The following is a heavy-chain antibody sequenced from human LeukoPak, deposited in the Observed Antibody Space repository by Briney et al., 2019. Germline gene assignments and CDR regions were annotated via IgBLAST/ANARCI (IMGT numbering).Heavy chain of an antibody. CDR1: GFTFTSNW. Sequence: GGSLRLSCAASGFTFTSNWMSWVRQAPGKGLEWVANIKQDGSEKFYVDSVKGRFTISRDNAKNSLYLQMNSLRAEDTAVYYCATSYTRNLFPTAVDYWGQGTLVTVSS. D-gene: IGHD2-2*02. CDR2: IKQDGSEK. CDR3: ATSYTRNLFPTAVDY. J-gene: IGHJ4*02. V-gene: IGHV3-7*03.